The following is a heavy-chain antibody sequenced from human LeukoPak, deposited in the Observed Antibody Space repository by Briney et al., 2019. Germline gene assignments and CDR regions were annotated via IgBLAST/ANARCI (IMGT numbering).Heavy chain of an antibody. V-gene: IGHV3-66*01. Sequence: GGSLRLSCAASGFTVSTNSMTWVRQAPGKGLEWVSVIYSGGSTYYADSVKGRFTISRDNSRNTLYLQMNSLRAEDTAVYYCARDEPSPDSTDLDYWGQGTLVTVSS. D-gene: IGHD2/OR15-2a*01. CDR2: IYSGGST. J-gene: IGHJ4*02. CDR1: GFTVSTNS. CDR3: ARDEPSPDSTDLDY.